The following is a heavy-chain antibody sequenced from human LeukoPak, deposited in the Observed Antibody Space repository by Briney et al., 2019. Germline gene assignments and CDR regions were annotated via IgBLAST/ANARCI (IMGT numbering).Heavy chain of an antibody. Sequence: ASVKVSCKASGGTFSSYAISWVRQAPGQGLEWMGRIIPILGIANYAQKFQGRVTITADKSTSTAYMELSSLRSEDTAVYYCARDGYGDYDYYYYGMDVWGQGTTVTVSS. CDR1: GGTFSSYA. D-gene: IGHD4-17*01. J-gene: IGHJ6*02. CDR2: IIPILGIA. V-gene: IGHV1-69*04. CDR3: ARDGYGDYDYYYYGMDV.